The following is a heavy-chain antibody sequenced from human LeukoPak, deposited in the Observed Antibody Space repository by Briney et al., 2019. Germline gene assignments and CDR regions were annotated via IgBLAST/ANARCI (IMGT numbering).Heavy chain of an antibody. CDR2: ISWNSGSI. J-gene: IGHJ3*02. CDR1: GFTFSSYW. CDR3: AKALRPMTTVTTKDAFDI. Sequence: GGSLRLSCAASGFTFSSYWMHWVRQAPGKGLEWVSGISWNSGSIGYADSVKGRFTISRDNAKNSLYLQMNSLRAEDTALYYCAKALRPMTTVTTKDAFDIWGQGTMVTVSS. D-gene: IGHD4-17*01. V-gene: IGHV3-9*01.